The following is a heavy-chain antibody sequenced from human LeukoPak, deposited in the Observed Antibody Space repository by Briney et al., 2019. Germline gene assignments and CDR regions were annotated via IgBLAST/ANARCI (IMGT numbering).Heavy chain of an antibody. CDR3: ARGSAPNYDFWSGYYREDYFDY. CDR2: ISSNGGST. D-gene: IGHD3-3*01. V-gene: IGHV3-64*01. J-gene: IGHJ4*02. CDR1: GFTFSSYA. Sequence: GGSLRPSCAASGFTFSSYAMHWVRQAPGKGLEYVSAISSNGGSTYYANSVKGRFTISRDNSKNTLYLQMGSLRAEDMAVYYCARGSAPNYDFWSGYYREDYFDYWGQGTLVTVSS.